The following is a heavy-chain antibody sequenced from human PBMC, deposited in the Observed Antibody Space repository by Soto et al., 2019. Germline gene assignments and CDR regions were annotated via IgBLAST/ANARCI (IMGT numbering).Heavy chain of an antibody. CDR2: IYYSGST. D-gene: IGHD5-12*01. CDR1: GGSISSGDYY. J-gene: IGHJ4*02. CDR3: AREMATISGYFDY. V-gene: IGHV4-30-4*01. Sequence: SETLSLTCTVSGGSISSGDYYWSWIRQPPGKGLEWIGYIYYSGSTYYNPSLKSRVTISVDTSKNQFSLKLSSVTAADTAVYYCAREMATISGYFDYWGQGTLVTVSS.